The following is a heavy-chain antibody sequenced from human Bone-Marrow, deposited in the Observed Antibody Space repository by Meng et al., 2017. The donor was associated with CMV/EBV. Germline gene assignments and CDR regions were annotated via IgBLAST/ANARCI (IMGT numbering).Heavy chain of an antibody. J-gene: IGHJ4*02. V-gene: IGHV1-8*01. Sequence: ASVKVSCKASGYTFTSYDINWVRQATGQGLEWMGWMNPNSGNTGYAQKFQGRVTMTRNTSISTAYMELSSLRSEDTAVYYCARDKGDYSYGYISSGLLIDYWGQGTLVTVSS. CDR1: GYTFTSYD. D-gene: IGHD5-18*01. CDR3: ARDKGDYSYGYISSGLLIDY. CDR2: MNPNSGNT.